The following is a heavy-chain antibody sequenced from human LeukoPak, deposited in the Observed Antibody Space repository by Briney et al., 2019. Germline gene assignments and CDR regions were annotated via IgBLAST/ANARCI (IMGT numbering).Heavy chain of an antibody. CDR1: GGSISSSF. CDR2: IYSNGNT. J-gene: IGHJ4*02. Sequence: SETLSLTCTVSGGSISSSFWSWIRQPAGKGLEWIGRIYSNGNTNYNPSLKSRVTMSVDTSKNQSSLKLSSVTAADTAVYYCARGYSQARLYRFDYWGQGTLVTVCS. V-gene: IGHV4-4*07. D-gene: IGHD5-12*01. CDR3: ARGYSQARLYRFDY.